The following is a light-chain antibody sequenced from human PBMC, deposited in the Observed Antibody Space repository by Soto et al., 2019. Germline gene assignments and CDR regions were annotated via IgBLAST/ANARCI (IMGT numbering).Light chain of an antibody. CDR3: PQYNLYS. CDR2: AAS. J-gene: IGKJ1*01. CDR1: QGSRND. V-gene: IGKV1-6*01. Sequence: IPVTQHKTSQYASVADRVSLMCRASQGSRNDLGWYQQKPGKAPKLLIYAASGLQNGVPSRFSGSGSGTDFTLTIIKPQPDDFETYYVPQYNLYSFGQGTKVDIK.